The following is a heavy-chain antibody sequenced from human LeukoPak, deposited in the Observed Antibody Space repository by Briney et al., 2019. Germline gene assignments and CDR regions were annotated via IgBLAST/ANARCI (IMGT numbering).Heavy chain of an antibody. D-gene: IGHD3-10*01. CDR1: GFTFSSYN. Sequence: GGSLRLSCAASGFTFSSYNMNWVRQAPGKGLEWVSSITSSRNYIYYADSVKGRFTISRDNAKNSLYLQMNSLRAEDTTVYYCARDCWDYGSGSYCGIDYWGQGTLVTVSS. CDR2: ITSSRNYI. J-gene: IGHJ4*02. V-gene: IGHV3-21*03. CDR3: ARDCWDYGSGSYCGIDY.